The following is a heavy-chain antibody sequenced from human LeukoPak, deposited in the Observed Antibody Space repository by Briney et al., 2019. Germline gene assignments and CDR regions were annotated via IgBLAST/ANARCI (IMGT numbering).Heavy chain of an antibody. D-gene: IGHD2-2*01. Sequence: PGGSLRLSCAASGFTFSSYAMSWVRQAPGKGLEWVSAISGSGGSTYYADSVKGRFTISRDNSKNTLYLQLNSLRAEDTAVYYCAKAEKLGFCSGTSCPFQHWGQGTLVTVSS. CDR3: AKAEKLGFCSGTSCPFQH. CDR1: GFTFSSYA. CDR2: ISGSGGST. V-gene: IGHV3-23*01. J-gene: IGHJ1*01.